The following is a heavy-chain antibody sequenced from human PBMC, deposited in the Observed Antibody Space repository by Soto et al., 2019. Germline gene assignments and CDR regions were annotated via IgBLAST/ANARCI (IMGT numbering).Heavy chain of an antibody. J-gene: IGHJ6*03. CDR2: MNPNSGNT. CDR3: ARRTMDV. Sequence: ASVKVSCQASGGTFSSYAISWVRQAPGQGLEWMGWMNPNSGNTGYAQKFQGRVTMTRNTSISTAYMELSSLRSEDTAVYYCARRTMDVWGKGTTVTVSS. CDR1: GGTFSSYA. V-gene: IGHV1-8*02.